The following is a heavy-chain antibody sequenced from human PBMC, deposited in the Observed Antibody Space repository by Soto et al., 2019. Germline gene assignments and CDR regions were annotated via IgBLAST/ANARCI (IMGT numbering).Heavy chain of an antibody. D-gene: IGHD5-18*01. CDR1: GGSISSGGYY. Sequence: SETLSLTCTVSGGSISSGGYYWSWIRQHPGKGLEWIGYIYYSGSTYYNPSLKSRVTISVETSKNQFSLKLSSVTAADTAGDYCARGIAMGDYYYYGMDVWGQGTTVTVSS. V-gene: IGHV4-31*03. CDR3: ARGIAMGDYYYYGMDV. CDR2: IYYSGST. J-gene: IGHJ6*02.